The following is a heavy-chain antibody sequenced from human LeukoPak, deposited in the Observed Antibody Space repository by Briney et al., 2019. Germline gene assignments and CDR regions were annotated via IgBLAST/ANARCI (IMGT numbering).Heavy chain of an antibody. CDR3: ARQGYDSSGYYSYDFDY. CDR1: GYSFTSYW. J-gene: IGHJ4*02. CDR2: IDPSDSYT. V-gene: IGHV5-10-1*01. D-gene: IGHD3-22*01. Sequence: GESLKISCKGSGYSFTSYWISWVRQMPGKGLEWIGRIDPSDSYTNYSPSFQGHVTISADKSISTAYLQWSSLKASDTAMYYCARQGYDSSGYYSYDFDYWGQGTLVTVSS.